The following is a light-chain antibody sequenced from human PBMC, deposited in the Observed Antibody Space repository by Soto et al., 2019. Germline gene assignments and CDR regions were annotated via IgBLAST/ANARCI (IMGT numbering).Light chain of an antibody. CDR1: QSVSSN. Sequence: DIVMTQSPATLSVSPGERATLSCRASQSVSSNLAWYQQKPGQAPRLLIYGASTRATGIPARFSGSGSGTEFTLTISSLQSEDFAFYYCQQYNNGPQTFGQGTKVEIK. V-gene: IGKV3-15*01. CDR3: QQYNNGPQT. CDR2: GAS. J-gene: IGKJ1*01.